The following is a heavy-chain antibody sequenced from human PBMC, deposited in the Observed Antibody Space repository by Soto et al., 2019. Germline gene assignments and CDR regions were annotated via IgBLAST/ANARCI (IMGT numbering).Heavy chain of an antibody. V-gene: IGHV5-51*01. D-gene: IGHD3-22*01. CDR1: GYTFSTYW. J-gene: IGHJ6*02. CDR2: IYPGDSNT. Sequence: GESLKISCKGSGYTFSTYWIAWVRQMPGKGLEWMGIIYPGDSNTMYSPSFQGRFTISRDNAKNSLYLQMNSLRAEDTAVYYCARYDSSGYYWPYYYYGMDVWGQGTTVTVSS. CDR3: ARYDSSGYYWPYYYYGMDV.